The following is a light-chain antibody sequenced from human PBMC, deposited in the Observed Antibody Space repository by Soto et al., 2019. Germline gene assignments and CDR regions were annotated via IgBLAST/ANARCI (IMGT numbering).Light chain of an antibody. J-gene: IGKJ2*01. CDR3: QQRSNWPPYT. V-gene: IGKV3-11*01. CDR1: QSVSSY. Sequence: EIVLTQSPATLSLSPGERATLSRRASQSVSSYLAWYQQKPGQAPRLLIYDASNRATGIPARFSGSGSGTDFTLTISSPEPEDFAVYYCQQRSNWPPYTFGQGTKLEIK. CDR2: DAS.